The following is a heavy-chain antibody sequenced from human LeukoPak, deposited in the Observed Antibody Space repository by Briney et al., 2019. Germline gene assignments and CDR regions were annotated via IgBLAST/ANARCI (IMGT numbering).Heavy chain of an antibody. J-gene: IGHJ3*02. D-gene: IGHD2-21*02. CDR1: GGTFSIYG. V-gene: IGHV1-69*04. Sequence: GSSVKVSCKASGGTFSIYGINWVRQAPGQGLEWMGRIIPILGIANYAQKFQGRVTITADKSTSTAYMELSSLRSEDTAVYYCAREVRGIVVVTAILAGAFDIWGQGTMVTVSS. CDR2: IIPILGIA. CDR3: AREVRGIVVVTAILAGAFDI.